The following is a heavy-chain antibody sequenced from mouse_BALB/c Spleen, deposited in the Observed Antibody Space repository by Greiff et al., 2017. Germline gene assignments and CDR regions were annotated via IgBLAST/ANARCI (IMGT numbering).Heavy chain of an antibody. CDR2: ISSGGSYT. J-gene: IGHJ2*01. D-gene: IGHD1-2*01. CDR1: GFTFSSYA. CDR3: ARITTATYFDY. Sequence: EVQLVESGGGLVKPGGSLKLSCAASGFTFSSYAMSWVRQSPEKRLEWVAEISSGGSYTYYPDTVTGRFTISRDNAKNTLYLEMSSLRSEDTAMYYCARITTATYFDYWGQGTTLTVSS. V-gene: IGHV5-9-4*01.